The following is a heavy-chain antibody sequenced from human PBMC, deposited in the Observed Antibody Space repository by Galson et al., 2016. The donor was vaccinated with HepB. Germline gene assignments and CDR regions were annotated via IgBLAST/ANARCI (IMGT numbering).Heavy chain of an antibody. CDR3: ARARAGGYESYDY. J-gene: IGHJ4*02. V-gene: IGHV3-11*05. CDR2: ISTGGTYT. Sequence: SLRLSCAASGFAFSDYYMTWIRQPPGKGLEWVSYISTGGTYTNYADSVNGRFTISSDNAKNSPYLQMDSLRAEDTALYYCARARAGGYESYDYCGQGTLVTVSS. D-gene: IGHD5-12*01. CDR1: GFAFSDYY.